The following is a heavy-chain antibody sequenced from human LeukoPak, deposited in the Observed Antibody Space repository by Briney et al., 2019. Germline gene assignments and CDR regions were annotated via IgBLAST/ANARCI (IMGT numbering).Heavy chain of an antibody. D-gene: IGHD7-27*01. CDR3: AILGTSQLFDY. Sequence: GGSLRLPCAASGFTFSSYAMSWVRQAPGKGLEWVSAISGSGGSTCYADSVKGRFTISRDNSKNTPYLQMNSLRAEDAAVYYCAILGTSQLFDYWGQGTLVTVSS. J-gene: IGHJ4*02. CDR1: GFTFSSYA. CDR2: ISGSGGST. V-gene: IGHV3-23*01.